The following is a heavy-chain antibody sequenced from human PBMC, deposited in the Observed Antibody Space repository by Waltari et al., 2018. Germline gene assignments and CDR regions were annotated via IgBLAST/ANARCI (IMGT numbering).Heavy chain of an antibody. V-gene: IGHV3-23*03. CDR2: IYSGGST. J-gene: IGHJ4*02. Sequence: EVQLLESGGGLVQPGGSLRLACEASGFTFSSYDMSWVRQAPGKGLEWVSVIYSGGSTYYADSVKGRFTISRDNSKNTLYLQMNSLRAEDTAVYYCAMTVAGRADYWGQGTLVTVSS. D-gene: IGHD6-19*01. CDR3: AMTVAGRADY. CDR1: GFTFSSYD.